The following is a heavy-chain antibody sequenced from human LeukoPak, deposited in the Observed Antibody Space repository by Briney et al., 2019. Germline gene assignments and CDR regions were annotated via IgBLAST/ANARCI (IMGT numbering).Heavy chain of an antibody. Sequence: PSETLSLTCTVSGDSISRYYWSWIRHPPGRGLEGSGYIYYSGSTKYNTSLRSRVTISVETSKNQLYLKLNSVTAADTAVYYCARDYGGYYDSSGPLGIWGQGTLVTVSS. J-gene: IGHJ4*02. D-gene: IGHD3-22*01. CDR3: ARDYGGYYDSSGPLGI. CDR2: IYYSGST. CDR1: GDSISRYY. V-gene: IGHV4-59*01.